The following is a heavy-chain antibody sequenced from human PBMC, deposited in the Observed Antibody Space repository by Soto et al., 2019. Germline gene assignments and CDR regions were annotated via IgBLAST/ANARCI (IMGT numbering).Heavy chain of an antibody. CDR2: IIPILGIA. CDR1: GGTFSSYT. Sequence: QVQLVQSGAEVKKPGSSVKVSCKASGGTFSSYTISWVRQAPGQGLEWMGRIIPILGIANYAQKFQDRVTITADKSTSTAYMELSSLRSEDTAVYYCASFSGWFIDNYYYYMDVWGKGTTVTVSS. D-gene: IGHD2-8*01. CDR3: ASFSGWFIDNYYYYMDV. V-gene: IGHV1-69*02. J-gene: IGHJ6*03.